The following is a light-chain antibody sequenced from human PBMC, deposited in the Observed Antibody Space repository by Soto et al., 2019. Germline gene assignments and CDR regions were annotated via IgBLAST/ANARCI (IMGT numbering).Light chain of an antibody. Sequence: DIQMTQSPSSLSASVGDRVTITCRASQSISSYLNWYQQKPGKAPKLLIYAASSLQSGVPSRFSGSGSGTDFTLTISSPQPEDFATYYCQQSYSTSCTFGQGTKLEIK. CDR1: QSISSY. V-gene: IGKV1-39*01. CDR3: QQSYSTSCT. CDR2: AAS. J-gene: IGKJ2*02.